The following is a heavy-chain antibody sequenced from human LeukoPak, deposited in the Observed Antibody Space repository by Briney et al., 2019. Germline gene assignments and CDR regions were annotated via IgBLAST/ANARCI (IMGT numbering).Heavy chain of an antibody. CDR1: EYSFATYW. V-gene: IGHV5-51*01. CDR3: ARWEVPAAKGYFDY. J-gene: IGHJ4*02. CDR2: IYPGDSDT. Sequence: GESLKISCQGSEYSFATYWIAWLRQMPGKGLEWMGIIYPGDSDTRYSPSFQGQVIISADKSISTAYLQWSSLKASDTAMYYCARWEVPAAKGYFDYWGQGTLVTVSS. D-gene: IGHD2-2*01.